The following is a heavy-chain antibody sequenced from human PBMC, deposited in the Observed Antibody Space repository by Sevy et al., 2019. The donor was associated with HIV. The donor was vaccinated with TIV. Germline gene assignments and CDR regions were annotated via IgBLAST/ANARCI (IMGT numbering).Heavy chain of an antibody. CDR2: IKQDGSEK. D-gene: IGHD2-15*01. Sequence: GGSLRLSCAASGFVFSRYWMTWVRQAPGKGLEWVANIKQDGSEKYYVESVKGRFTISRDNAKNSLYLQMNSLRAEDTAVYYCARDMGYCSGGSCYTWDYYGMDVWGQGTTVTVSS. CDR1: GFVFSRYW. CDR3: ARDMGYCSGGSCYTWDYYGMDV. V-gene: IGHV3-7*03. J-gene: IGHJ6*02.